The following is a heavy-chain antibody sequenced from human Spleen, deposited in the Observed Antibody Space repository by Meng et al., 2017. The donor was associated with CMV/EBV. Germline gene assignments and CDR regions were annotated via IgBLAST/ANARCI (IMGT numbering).Heavy chain of an antibody. V-gene: IGHV3-48*03. Sequence: GESLKISCAASGFSFGSYEMNWVRQAPGKGLEWISYISSSCGTMYYADSVKGRFIISRDNTKNSLYMQMNSMRADDTAMYFCARDPPPIPMATVYFDHWGQGTLVTVSS. D-gene: IGHD5-24*01. CDR2: ISSSCGTM. CDR1: GFSFGSYE. CDR3: ARDPPPIPMATVYFDH. J-gene: IGHJ4*02.